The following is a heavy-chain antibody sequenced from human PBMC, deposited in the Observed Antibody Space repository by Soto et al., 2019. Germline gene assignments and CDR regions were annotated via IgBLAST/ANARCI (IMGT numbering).Heavy chain of an antibody. CDR3: AKRSSGSSSMGCLDY. CDR1: GFTFRNYA. CDR2: LSGDSSHT. V-gene: IGHV3-23*01. J-gene: IGHJ4*02. D-gene: IGHD6-6*01. Sequence: SGGSLRLSCAASGFTFRNYAMSWVRQAPGKGLEWVSSLSGDSSHTYYAASVLGRFTLSRDYSKNTLFLQMNSLRVEDTAVYYCAKRSSGSSSMGCLDYWGQGTLVTVSS.